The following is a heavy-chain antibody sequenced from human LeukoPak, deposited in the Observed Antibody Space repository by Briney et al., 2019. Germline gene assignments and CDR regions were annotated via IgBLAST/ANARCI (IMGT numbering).Heavy chain of an antibody. V-gene: IGHV6-1*01. CDR3: ARGGVTTVTLDY. D-gene: IGHD4-17*01. CDR1: GGSVSSNSVA. J-gene: IGHJ4*02. Sequence: SQTLSLTCAISGGSVSSNSVAWHWIRQSPSRGLEWLGRTYYRSKWHNDYAVSVRSRITINPDTSENRFSLQLDSVTPEDTPLYYCARGGVTTVTLDYWGQGTLVTVSS. CDR2: TYYRSKWHN.